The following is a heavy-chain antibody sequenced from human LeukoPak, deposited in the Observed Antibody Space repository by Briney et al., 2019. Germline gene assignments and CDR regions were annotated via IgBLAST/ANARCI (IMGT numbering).Heavy chain of an antibody. Sequence: LAGGSLRLSCAASGFTFSSYAMSWVRQAPGKGLEWVSAISGSGGSTYYADSVKGRFTISRDNSKNTLYLQMNSLRVEDTAVYYCAKGVAYVWGSLYYFDYWGQGTLVTVSS. D-gene: IGHD3-16*01. V-gene: IGHV3-23*01. CDR3: AKGVAYVWGSLYYFDY. CDR1: GFTFSSYA. CDR2: ISGSGGST. J-gene: IGHJ4*02.